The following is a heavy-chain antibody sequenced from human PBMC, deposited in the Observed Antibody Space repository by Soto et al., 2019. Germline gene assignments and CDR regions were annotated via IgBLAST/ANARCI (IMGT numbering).Heavy chain of an antibody. D-gene: IGHD4-17*01. Sequence: QVQLVQSGAEVKKPGASVKVSCKASGYTFTGFYMHWVRQAPGQGLEWMGWINPKSGDTEYAQNFQGWVTMTRDTYISTAHMEVRGLNCYVTGVYYCAGEGSTVSREFDCWGEGSLVSLSS. CDR3: AGEGSTVSREFDC. V-gene: IGHV1-2*04. J-gene: IGHJ4*02. CDR1: GYTFTGFY. CDR2: INPKSGDT.